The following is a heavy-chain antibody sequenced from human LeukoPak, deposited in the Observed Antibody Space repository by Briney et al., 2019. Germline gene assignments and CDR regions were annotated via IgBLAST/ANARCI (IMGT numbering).Heavy chain of an antibody. CDR1: GFTFKSHP. V-gene: IGHV3-48*01. Sequence: GGSLRLSCAASGFTFKSHPMNWVRQAPGKGLEWISQISSGSSTIYYADSVKGRFTISRDNAKNSLCLQLNSLRVEDTALYYCARGPLMVRGVTFDYWGQGIQVTVSS. CDR2: ISSGSSTI. J-gene: IGHJ4*02. CDR3: ARGPLMVRGVTFDY. D-gene: IGHD3-10*01.